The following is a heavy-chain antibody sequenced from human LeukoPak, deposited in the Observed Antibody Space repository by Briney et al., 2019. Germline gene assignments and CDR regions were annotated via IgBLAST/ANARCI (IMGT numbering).Heavy chain of an antibody. CDR3: ARAYDWFDP. CDR2: IYYSGNT. Sequence: SETLSLTCTVSGDSISSGGYYWSWIRQYPGKGLEWIGYIYYSGNTYYNPSLKSRVSISVDTSKNQFSLKMSSVTAADTAVYYCARAYDWFDPWGQGTLVTVSS. J-gene: IGHJ5*02. V-gene: IGHV4-31*03. CDR1: GDSISSGGYY.